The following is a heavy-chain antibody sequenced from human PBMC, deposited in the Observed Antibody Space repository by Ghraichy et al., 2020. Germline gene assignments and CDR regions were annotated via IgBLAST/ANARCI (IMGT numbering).Heavy chain of an antibody. CDR1: GFSLSTSGVG. CDR2: IYWDGDK. J-gene: IGHJ4*02. D-gene: IGHD4-23*01. Sequence: SGPTLVKPTQTLTLTCTFSGFSLSTSGVGVGWIRQPPGKALEWLALIYWDGDKRYSPSLKSRLTITKDTSKNQVVLTMANMDPVDTGTYYCAHRRAGGYCDYWGQGTLVTISS. CDR3: AHRRAGGYCDY. V-gene: IGHV2-5*02.